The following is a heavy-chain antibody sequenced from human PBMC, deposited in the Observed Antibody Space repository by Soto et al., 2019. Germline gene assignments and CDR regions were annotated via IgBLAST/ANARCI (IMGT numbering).Heavy chain of an antibody. CDR3: ARDKITGLFDY. J-gene: IGHJ4*02. Sequence: QVQLQQWGAGLLKPSETLSLTCAVYGGSFSGYYWTWIRQPPGTGLEWIGEINQSGSTNYNPSLKSRVNISVDTPKHQFSLKLTAVTAADTAVYYCARDKITGLFDYWGQGTLVTVSS. CDR2: INQSGST. CDR1: GGSFSGYY. V-gene: IGHV4-34*01. D-gene: IGHD2-8*02.